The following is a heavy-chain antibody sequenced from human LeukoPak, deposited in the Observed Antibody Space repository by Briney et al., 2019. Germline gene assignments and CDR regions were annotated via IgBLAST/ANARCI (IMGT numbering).Heavy chain of an antibody. CDR1: GFTFSSYA. J-gene: IGHJ3*02. V-gene: IGHV3-30-3*01. CDR3: AREWYYGSGRAFDI. CDR2: ISYDGSNK. D-gene: IGHD3-10*01. Sequence: GGSLRLSCAASGFTFSSYAMHWVRQAPGKGLEWVAVISYDGSNKYYADSVKGRFTISRDNSKNTLYLQMNSLRAEDTAVYYCAREWYYGSGRAFDIWGQGTMVTVSS.